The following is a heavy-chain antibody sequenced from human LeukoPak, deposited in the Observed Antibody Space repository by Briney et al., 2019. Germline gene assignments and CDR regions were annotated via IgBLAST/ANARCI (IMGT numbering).Heavy chain of an antibody. D-gene: IGHD3-22*01. CDR3: ARPLDSSGYYDAFDI. J-gene: IGHJ3*02. Sequence: GASVKVSCKASGGTFSSYAISWVRQAPGQGLEWMGGIIPIFGTANYAQKFQGRVTMTRDTSTSTVYMELSSLRSEDTAVYYCARPLDSSGYYDAFDIWGQGTMVTVSS. V-gene: IGHV1-69*05. CDR2: IIPIFGTA. CDR1: GGTFSSYA.